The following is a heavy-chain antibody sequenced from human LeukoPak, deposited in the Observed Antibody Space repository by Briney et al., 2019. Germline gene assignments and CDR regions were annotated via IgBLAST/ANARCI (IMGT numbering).Heavy chain of an antibody. CDR3: AREPTYYYGSGSYYLDY. Sequence: GGSLRHSCAASGFTFSSYGTHWVRQAPGKGLEWVAVIWYDGSNKYYADSVKGRFTISRDNSKNTLYLQMNSLRAEDTAVYYCAREPTYYYGSGSYYLDYWGQGTLVTVSS. CDR2: IWYDGSNK. J-gene: IGHJ4*02. V-gene: IGHV3-33*01. D-gene: IGHD3-10*01. CDR1: GFTFSSYG.